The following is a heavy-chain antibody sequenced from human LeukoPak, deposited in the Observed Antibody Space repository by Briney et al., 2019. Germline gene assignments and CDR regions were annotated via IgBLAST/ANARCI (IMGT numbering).Heavy chain of an antibody. D-gene: IGHD2-2*01. J-gene: IGHJ4*02. CDR2: IHDTGST. V-gene: IGHV4-59*11. CDR3: ARFSSGCSTSSCYLTY. CDR1: GGSLSSHY. Sequence: SETLSLTCSVSGGSLSSHYWSWIRQPPGKGLELIGHIHDTGSTFYNPSLRGRVTISLDTSNNQFSLKLTSMTTADTAVYYCARFSSGCSTSSCYLTYWGQGTLVTVS.